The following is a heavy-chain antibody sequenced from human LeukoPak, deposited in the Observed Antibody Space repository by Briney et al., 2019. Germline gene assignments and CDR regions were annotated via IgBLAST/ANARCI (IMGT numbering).Heavy chain of an antibody. V-gene: IGHV3-33*01. J-gene: IGHJ4*02. D-gene: IGHD5-18*01. CDR2: IWYDGSNK. Sequence: PGGSLRLSCAASGFTFSSYGMHWVRQAPGKGLEWVAVIWYDGSNKYYADSVKGRFTISRDNSKNTLYLQMNSLRAEDTAVYYCARGYSSGYRIDYWGQGTLVTVSS. CDR1: GFTFSSYG. CDR3: ARGYSSGYRIDY.